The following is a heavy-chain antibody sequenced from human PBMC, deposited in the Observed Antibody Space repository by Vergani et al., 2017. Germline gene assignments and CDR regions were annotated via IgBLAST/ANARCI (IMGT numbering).Heavy chain of an antibody. CDR3: ARGATAYYYYYMDV. D-gene: IGHD5-12*01. CDR1: GGTFSSNS. J-gene: IGHJ6*03. V-gene: IGHV1-69*13. Sequence: QGQLAQSGAEVKKPGSSVKVSCKASGGTFSSNSISWVRQAPGQGLEWMGRIIPIFGTTSYAQKFQGRVTILADESTSTAYMELSSLRSEDTAVYYCARGATAYYYYYMDVWGKGTTVTVSS. CDR2: IIPIFGTT.